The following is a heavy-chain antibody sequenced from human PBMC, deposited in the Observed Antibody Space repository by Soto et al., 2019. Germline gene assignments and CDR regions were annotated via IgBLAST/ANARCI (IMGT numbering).Heavy chain of an antibody. D-gene: IGHD5-18*01. CDR1: GGSISSGDYY. J-gene: IGHJ4*02. V-gene: IGHV4-30-4*01. CDR2: IYYSVST. Sequence: PSETLSLTCPVSGGSISSGDYYWSWIRQPPGKGLEWIGYIYYSVSTYYNPSLKSRVTISVETSKNQFSLKLSSVTAADTAVYYCARVGDRAMAVSDWGQGTLVTVSS. CDR3: ARVGDRAMAVSD.